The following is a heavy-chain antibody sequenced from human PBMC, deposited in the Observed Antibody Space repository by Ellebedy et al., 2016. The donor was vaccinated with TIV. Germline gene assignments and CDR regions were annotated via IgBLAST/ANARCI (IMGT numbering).Heavy chain of an antibody. D-gene: IGHD3-22*01. Sequence: SETLSLXXAVHGGSFSASYWNWIRQPPGKGLEWIGEINRSGSASYNPSLKSRLTISLDASKDQFSLKLFSVTAADTAVYYCAREWDDFSDSSGYHDYWGQGTLVTVSS. CDR2: INRSGSA. CDR3: AREWDDFSDSSGYHDY. V-gene: IGHV4-34*01. CDR1: GGSFSASY. J-gene: IGHJ4*02.